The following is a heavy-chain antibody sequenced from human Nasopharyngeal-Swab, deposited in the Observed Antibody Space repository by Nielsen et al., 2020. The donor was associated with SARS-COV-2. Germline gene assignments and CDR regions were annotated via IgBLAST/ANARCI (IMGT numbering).Heavy chain of an antibody. D-gene: IGHD6-13*01. CDR2: IYHSRST. V-gene: IGHV4-4*02. Sequence: SETLSLTCAVSGGSISSSNWWSWVRQPPGKGLEWIGEIYHSRSTNYNPSLKSRVTISVDKSKNQFSLKLSSVTAADTAVYYCARCARYSSSWYIDYWGQGTLVTVSS. CDR1: GGSISSSNW. J-gene: IGHJ4*02. CDR3: ARCARYSSSWYIDY.